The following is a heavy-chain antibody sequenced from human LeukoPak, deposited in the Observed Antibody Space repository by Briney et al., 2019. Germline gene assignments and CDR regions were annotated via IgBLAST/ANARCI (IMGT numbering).Heavy chain of an antibody. CDR3: ARGRVVVADDNWFDP. Sequence: ASVKVSCKASGYLFTSYYLHWVRQAPGQGLEWMGMINPSGGSTTYAQKFQGRVTLTSDTSTRTVYMDLSSLRSEDTAIYYCARGRVVVADDNWFDPWGQGTQVTVSS. CDR2: INPSGGST. D-gene: IGHD2-15*01. J-gene: IGHJ5*02. V-gene: IGHV1-46*01. CDR1: GYLFTSYY.